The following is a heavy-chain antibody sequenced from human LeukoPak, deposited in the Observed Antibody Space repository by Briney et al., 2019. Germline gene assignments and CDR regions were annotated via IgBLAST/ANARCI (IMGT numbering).Heavy chain of an antibody. D-gene: IGHD6-19*01. J-gene: IGHJ4*02. CDR2: INPNSGDT. CDR3: ARVGSSAWYVHRTLDY. Sequence: ASVKVSCKASGYTFTGYYMHWVRQAPGQGLEWMGWINPNSGDTNYAQKFQGRVTVTRDTSISTAYMELSWLSTDDTAVYYCARVGSSAWYVHRTLDYWGQGTLVTVSS. V-gene: IGHV1-2*02. CDR1: GYTFTGYY.